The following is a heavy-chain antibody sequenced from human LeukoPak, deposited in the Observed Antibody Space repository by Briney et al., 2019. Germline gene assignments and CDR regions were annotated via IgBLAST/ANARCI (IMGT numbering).Heavy chain of an antibody. Sequence: PSETLSLTCTVSGGSISSYYWSWIRQPPGKGLEWIGYIYYSGSTNYNPSLKSRVTISVDTSKNQFSLKLSSVTAADTAVYYCARARDFWTADYWGQGTLVTVSS. V-gene: IGHV4-59*01. CDR2: IYYSGST. J-gene: IGHJ4*02. CDR3: ARARDFWTADY. D-gene: IGHD3/OR15-3a*01. CDR1: GGSISSYY.